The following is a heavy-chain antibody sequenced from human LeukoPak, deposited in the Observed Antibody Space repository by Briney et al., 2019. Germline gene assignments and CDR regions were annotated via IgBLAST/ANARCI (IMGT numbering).Heavy chain of an antibody. Sequence: ASVKVSCKASGYTFTRYYMHWVREAPGQGREWRGIINASGGNPSYAQQIQGRVPMTRATSTSTVPMELSSLRSEDTAVYYCARGRDSSSWYEVDYWGQGTLVTVSS. CDR1: GYTFTRYY. CDR2: INASGGNP. D-gene: IGHD6-13*01. V-gene: IGHV1-46*03. CDR3: ARGRDSSSWYEVDY. J-gene: IGHJ4*02.